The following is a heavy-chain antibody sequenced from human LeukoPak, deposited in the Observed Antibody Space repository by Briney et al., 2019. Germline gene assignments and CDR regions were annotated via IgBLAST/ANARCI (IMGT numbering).Heavy chain of an antibody. CDR1: GSTFTGYY. D-gene: IGHD1-26*01. V-gene: IGHV1-2*02. CDR3: ARDGGSYTPPFDY. J-gene: IGHJ4*02. Sequence: ASVKVSFKASGSTFTGYYMHWVRQAPGQGLEWMGWINPNSGGTSYAQKFQGRVTMTRDTSTSTVYMELSSLRSEDTAVYYCARDGGSYTPPFDYWGQGTLVTVSS. CDR2: INPNSGGT.